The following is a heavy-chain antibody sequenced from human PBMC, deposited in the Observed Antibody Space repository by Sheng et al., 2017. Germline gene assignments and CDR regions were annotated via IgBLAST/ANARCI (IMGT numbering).Heavy chain of an antibody. J-gene: IGHJ5*02. Sequence: QVQLQQWGAGLLKPSETLSLTCAVYGGSFSGYYWSWIRQPPGKGLEWIGEINHSGSTNYNPSLKSRVTISVDTSKNQFSLKLSSVTAADTAVYYCARGYDYIWGSEDWFDPWGQGTLVTVSS. CDR3: ARGYDYIWGSEDWFDP. V-gene: IGHV4-34*01. CDR1: GGSFSGYY. D-gene: IGHD3-16*01. CDR2: INHSGST.